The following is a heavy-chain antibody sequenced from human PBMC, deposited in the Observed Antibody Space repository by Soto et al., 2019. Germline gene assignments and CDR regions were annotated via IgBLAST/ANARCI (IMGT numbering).Heavy chain of an antibody. CDR1: GFTFSSYA. J-gene: IGHJ6*02. V-gene: IGHV3-23*01. D-gene: IGHD2-8*01. CDR2: ISGSGGST. CDR3: AKRKKYCTNGVCYFSHYYYGMDV. Sequence: GGSLRLSCAASGFTFSSYAMSWVRQAPGKGLEWVSAISGSGGSTYYADSVKGRFTISRDNSKNTLYLQMNSLRAEDTAVYYCAKRKKYCTNGVCYFSHYYYGMDVWGQGTTVTVSS.